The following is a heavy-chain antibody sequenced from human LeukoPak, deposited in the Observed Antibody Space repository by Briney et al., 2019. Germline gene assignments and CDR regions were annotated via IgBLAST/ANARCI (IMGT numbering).Heavy chain of an antibody. CDR3: ARRPLLTYHFDY. CDR1: SGSFSGYF. Sequence: SETLSLTCAISSGSFSGYFWSWIRQSPGKGLEWIGEINQNGITNYNPSLKSRITISVDTSTNQFSLKMSAVTAADTAVYYCARRPLLTYHFDYWGQGTLVTVSS. D-gene: IGHD3-9*01. J-gene: IGHJ4*02. CDR2: INQNGIT. V-gene: IGHV4-34*01.